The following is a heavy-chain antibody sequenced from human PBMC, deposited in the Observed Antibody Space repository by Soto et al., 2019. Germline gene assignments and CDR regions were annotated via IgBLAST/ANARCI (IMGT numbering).Heavy chain of an antibody. D-gene: IGHD3-22*01. CDR1: GYTFTSYG. V-gene: IGHV1-18*04. Sequence: ASVKVSCKASGYTFTSYGISWVRQAPGQGLEWMGWISAYNGNTNYAQKLQGRVTMTTDTSTSTAYMELRSLRSDDTAAYYCARVRGYYYDSSGYYPGWFDPWGQGTLVTVSS. J-gene: IGHJ5*02. CDR3: ARVRGYYYDSSGYYPGWFDP. CDR2: ISAYNGNT.